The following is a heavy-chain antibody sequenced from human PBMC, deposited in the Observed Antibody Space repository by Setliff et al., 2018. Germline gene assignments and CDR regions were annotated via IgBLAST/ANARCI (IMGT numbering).Heavy chain of an antibody. D-gene: IGHD6-19*01. CDR2: IKTKTDGGTT. Sequence: GGSLRLSCVASGFIFSHDWMSWVRQAPGKGLESVGLIKTKTDGGTTDYAAPVNGRFSISRDDSKNTVYLQMNSLKTEDTAVYYCTTGYISGYYIGHWGLGTLVTVSS. CDR1: GFIFSHDW. CDR3: TTGYISGYYIGH. V-gene: IGHV3-15*01. J-gene: IGHJ4*02.